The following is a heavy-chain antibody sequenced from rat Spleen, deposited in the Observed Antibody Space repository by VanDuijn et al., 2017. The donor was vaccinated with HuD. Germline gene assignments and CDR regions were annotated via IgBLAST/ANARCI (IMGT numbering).Heavy chain of an antibody. CDR3: VRAELRRPYFMDA. V-gene: IGHV2-30*01. CDR1: GFSLTSYN. D-gene: IGHD1-11*01. J-gene: IGHJ4*01. CDR2: IWTGGST. Sequence: QVQLKESGPGLVQPSQTLSLTCTVSGFSLTSYNVHWVRQPTGKGLEWMGMIWTGGSTDYNSALKSRLSITRDTSESQVFLKMNSRQTEDIATYYCVRAELRRPYFMDAWGQGASVTVSS.